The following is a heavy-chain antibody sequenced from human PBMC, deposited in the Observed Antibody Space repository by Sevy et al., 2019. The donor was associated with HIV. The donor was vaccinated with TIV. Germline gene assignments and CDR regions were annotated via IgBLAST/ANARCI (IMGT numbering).Heavy chain of an antibody. V-gene: IGHV4-61*01. J-gene: IGHJ4*02. Sequence: SETLSLTCTVSGGSVSSGSYYWSWIRQPPGKGLEWIGYIYYSGSTNYNPSLKSRVTISVDTSKNQFSLKLSSVTIADTAVYYCARDLGYYDYVWGSYRLDYWGQGTLVTVSS. D-gene: IGHD3-16*02. CDR2: IYYSGST. CDR3: ARDLGYYDYVWGSYRLDY. CDR1: GGSVSSGSYY.